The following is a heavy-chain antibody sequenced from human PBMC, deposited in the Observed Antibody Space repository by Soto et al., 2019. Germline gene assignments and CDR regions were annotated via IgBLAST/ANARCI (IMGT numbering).Heavy chain of an antibody. Sequence: QVQLVQSGAEVKKPGASVKVSCKASGYTFTSYDINWVRQTTGQGLERMGWMNPNSGNTGYAPKLQSRVSMTRNTSITTAYLEPSSLGSEYTAVYYCAREVSGYSRKWGQGALVTVSS. V-gene: IGHV1-8*01. CDR2: MNPNSGNT. D-gene: IGHD6-13*01. CDR3: AREVSGYSRK. CDR1: GYTFTSYD. J-gene: IGHJ4*02.